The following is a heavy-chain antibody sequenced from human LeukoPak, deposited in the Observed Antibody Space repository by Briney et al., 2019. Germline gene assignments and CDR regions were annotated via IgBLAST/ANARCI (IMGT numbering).Heavy chain of an antibody. CDR1: GFTFDDYA. J-gene: IGHJ5*02. Sequence: GRSLRLSCAASGFTFDDYAMHWVRQAPGKGLEWVSAISGSGGSTYYADSVKGRFTISRDNSKNTLYLQMNSLRAEDTAVYYCAKDRVVARPNWFDPWGQGTLVTVSS. CDR2: ISGSGGST. D-gene: IGHD2-15*01. CDR3: AKDRVVARPNWFDP. V-gene: IGHV3-23*01.